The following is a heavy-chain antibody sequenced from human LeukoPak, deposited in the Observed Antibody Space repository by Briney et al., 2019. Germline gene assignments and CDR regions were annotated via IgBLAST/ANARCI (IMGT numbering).Heavy chain of an antibody. CDR1: GGSFSGYY. CDR2: INHSGST. D-gene: IGHD1-26*01. Sequence: SETLSLTCAVYGGSFSGYYWSWIRQPPGKGLEWIGEINHSGSTNYNPSLKSRVTISVDTSKNQFSLKLSSVTAADTAVYYCASRGSYHTPIDHWGQGTLVTVSS. CDR3: ASRGSYHTPIDH. V-gene: IGHV4-34*01. J-gene: IGHJ4*02.